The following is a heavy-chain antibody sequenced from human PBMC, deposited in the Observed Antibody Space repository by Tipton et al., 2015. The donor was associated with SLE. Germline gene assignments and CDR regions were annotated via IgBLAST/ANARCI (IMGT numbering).Heavy chain of an antibody. J-gene: IGHJ3*02. CDR3: ARGRLLRSVAFDI. CDR1: GGSFSGYY. CDR2: INHSGST. D-gene: IGHD3-3*01. Sequence: TLSLTCAVYGGSFSGYYWSWIRQPPGKGLEWIGEINHSGSTNYNPSLKSRVTISVDTSKNQFSLKLSSVTAADTAVYYCARGRLLRSVAFDIWGQGTMVPVSS. V-gene: IGHV4-34*01.